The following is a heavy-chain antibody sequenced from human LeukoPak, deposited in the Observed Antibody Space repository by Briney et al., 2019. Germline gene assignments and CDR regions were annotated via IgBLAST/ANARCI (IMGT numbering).Heavy chain of an antibody. J-gene: IGHJ4*02. CDR3: ARGRAVAGTLIDY. CDR1: GFTFSDYW. D-gene: IGHD6-19*01. V-gene: IGHV3-7*02. Sequence: GGSLRLSCAASGFTFSDYWMNWVRQAPGKGLEWVANINQDGGDKYYVDSVKGRFTISRDNAKNSLYLQMNSLRAEDTAVYYCARGRAVAGTLIDYWGQGTLVTVSS. CDR2: INQDGGDK.